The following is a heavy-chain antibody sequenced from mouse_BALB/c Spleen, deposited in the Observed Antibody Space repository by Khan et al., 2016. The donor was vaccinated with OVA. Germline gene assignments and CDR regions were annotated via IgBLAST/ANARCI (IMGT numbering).Heavy chain of an antibody. D-gene: IGHD2-10*01. J-gene: IGHJ3*01. CDR1: GFAFISYD. V-gene: IGHV5-9*02. CDR2: ISSGGSFS. Sequence: DVMLVESGGGLVKPGGSLKLSCAASGFAFISYDMSWVRQTPEKRLEWVATISSGGSFSYYPDSVKGRFTISRDIDRRTLDLQMSSLRSEDTAFYYCTRPSYYGNPWFTYWGQGTLVTVSA. CDR3: TRPSYYGNPWFTY.